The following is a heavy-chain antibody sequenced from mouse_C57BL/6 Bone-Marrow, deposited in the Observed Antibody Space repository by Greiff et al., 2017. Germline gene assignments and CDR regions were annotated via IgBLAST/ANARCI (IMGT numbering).Heavy chain of an antibody. D-gene: IGHD2-3*01. Sequence: EVQLVESGEGLVKPGGSLKLSCAASGFTFSSYAMSWVRQTPEKRLEWVAYISSGGDYIYYADTVKGRFTISRDNARNTLYLQMSSLKSEDTAMYYRTRVWRWLLRGGTFFAYWGQGTLVTVSA. CDR3: TRVWRWLLRGGTFFAY. V-gene: IGHV5-9-1*02. CDR1: GFTFSSYA. CDR2: ISSGGDYI. J-gene: IGHJ3*01.